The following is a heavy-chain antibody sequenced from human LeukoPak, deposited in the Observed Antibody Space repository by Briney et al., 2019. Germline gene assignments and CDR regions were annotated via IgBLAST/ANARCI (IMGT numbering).Heavy chain of an antibody. V-gene: IGHV1-24*01. D-gene: IGHD2-2*01. CDR2: FDPGDGET. CDR1: GYTLTELS. CDR3: ATAGRRYCSSTSCYLDY. J-gene: IGHJ4*02. Sequence: ASVKVSCKVSGYTLTELSMHWVRQAPGKGLEWMGGFDPGDGETIYAQKFQGRVTMTEDTSTDTAYMELSSLRSEDTAVYYCATAGRRYCSSTSCYLDYWGQGTLVTVSS.